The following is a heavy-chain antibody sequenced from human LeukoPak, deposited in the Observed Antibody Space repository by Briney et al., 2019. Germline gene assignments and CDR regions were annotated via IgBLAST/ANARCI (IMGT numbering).Heavy chain of an antibody. D-gene: IGHD3-22*01. CDR2: INPSGGST. Sequence: GASVKVSCKASGYIFTNYYMHWVRQAPGQGFEWMGLINPSGGSTKYAQKFQGRVTMTRDMSTSTVYMELSSLRSEDTAVYYCARGGSGYYYDYFDYWGQGTLVTVSS. J-gene: IGHJ4*02. CDR1: GYIFTNYY. CDR3: ARGGSGYYYDYFDY. V-gene: IGHV1-46*01.